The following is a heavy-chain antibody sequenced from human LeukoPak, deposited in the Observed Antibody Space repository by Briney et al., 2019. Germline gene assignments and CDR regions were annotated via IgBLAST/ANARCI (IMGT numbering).Heavy chain of an antibody. V-gene: IGHV3-49*04. Sequence: GGSLRLSCVASRFMFSDYIMNWVRQAPGKGLEWVGFIRSKAYGGTTEYAASVKGRFTISRDDSKSIAYLQMNSLKTEDTAVYYCTRAMTTVPYFDYWGQGTLVTVSS. D-gene: IGHD4-17*01. CDR2: IRSKAYGGTT. CDR1: RFMFSDYI. CDR3: TRAMTTVPYFDY. J-gene: IGHJ4*02.